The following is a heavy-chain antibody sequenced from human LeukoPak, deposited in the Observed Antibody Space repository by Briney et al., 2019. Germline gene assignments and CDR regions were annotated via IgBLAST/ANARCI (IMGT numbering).Heavy chain of an antibody. CDR1: VYTLTHYH. D-gene: IGHD1-26*01. V-gene: IGHV3-23*01. CDR3: DKDRWVGDTISQYFDY. J-gene: IGHJ4*02. Sequence: GGSLRLSCAASVYTLTHYHINWLRQAPGKGLEWVSAISTRGGTTYYADSVKGRFTISRDDSKNTLYLQMNSLRVEDTAVYYCDKDRWVGDTISQYFDYWGRGTLVTVSS. CDR2: ISTRGGTT.